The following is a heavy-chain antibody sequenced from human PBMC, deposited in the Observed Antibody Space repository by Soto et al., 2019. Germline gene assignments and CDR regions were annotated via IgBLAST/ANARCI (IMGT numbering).Heavy chain of an antibody. CDR3: ARVGMVRGVIITDYYYYGMDV. J-gene: IGHJ6*02. Sequence: SETLSLTCAVYGGSISGYYWSWIRQPPGKGLEWIGEINHSGSTNYNPSLKSRVTISVDTSKNQFSLKLSSVTAADTAVYYCARVGMVRGVIITDYYYYGMDVWGQGTTVT. CDR2: INHSGST. V-gene: IGHV4-34*01. D-gene: IGHD3-10*01. CDR1: GGSISGYY.